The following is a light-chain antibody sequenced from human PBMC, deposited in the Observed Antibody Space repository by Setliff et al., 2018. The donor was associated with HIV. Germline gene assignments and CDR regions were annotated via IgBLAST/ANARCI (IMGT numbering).Light chain of an antibody. CDR1: SSDVGGYNS. Sequence: SALAQPASVSGSPGQSITISCTGTSSDVGGYNSVSWYQQHPGKAPKLMIYDVSKRPSGVPDRFSGSKSGNTASLTISGLQAEDEADYYCCSYAGSYTFVFGTGTKVTVL. CDR2: DVS. J-gene: IGLJ1*01. CDR3: CSYAGSYTFV. V-gene: IGLV2-11*01.